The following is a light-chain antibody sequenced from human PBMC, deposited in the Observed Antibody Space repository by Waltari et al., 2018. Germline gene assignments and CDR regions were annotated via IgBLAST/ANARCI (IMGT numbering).Light chain of an antibody. V-gene: IGLV3-1*01. CDR1: KLGYKY. CDR2: QST. CDR3: QAWDSTTAHYG. J-gene: IGLJ1*01. Sequence: SYELIQPPSVSVTPGQTASITCSGDKLGYKYVCWNQQKPGQSPVLVISQSTKRPSGVTERFSGSNAGNTAALTISGNRAVDEADYYCQAWDSTTAHYGFGTGTKVTVL.